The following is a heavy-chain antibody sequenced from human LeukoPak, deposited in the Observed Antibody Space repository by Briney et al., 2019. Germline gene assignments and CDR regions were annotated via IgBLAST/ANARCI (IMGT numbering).Heavy chain of an antibody. CDR1: DDSISSSSYY. D-gene: IGHD3-22*01. V-gene: IGHV4-39*07. J-gene: IGHJ6*02. CDR3: ARSYDSRGYYYYGMDV. Sequence: SETLSLTCTVSDDSISSSSYYWGWIRQPPGKGLEWIGAIYYRGSTYYNPSLMSRVTISVDTSKNQFSLKLTSVTTADTAVYYCARSYDSRGYYYYGMDVWGQGTTVTVSS. CDR2: IYYRGST.